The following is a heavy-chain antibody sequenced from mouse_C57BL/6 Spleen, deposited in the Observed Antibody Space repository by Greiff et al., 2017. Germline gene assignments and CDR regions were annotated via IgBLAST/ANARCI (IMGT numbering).Heavy chain of an antibody. D-gene: IGHD2-4*01. CDR2: IDPSDSET. CDR1: GYTFTSYW. Sequence: QVQLQQPGAELVRPGSSVKLSCKASGYTFTSYWMHWVKQRPIQGLEWIGNIDPSDSETYYNQKFKDKATLTVDKSSSTAYMQLSSLTSEDSAVYYCARGDDYDALDYGGQGTTLTVSS. J-gene: IGHJ2*01. V-gene: IGHV1-52*01. CDR3: ARGDDYDALDY.